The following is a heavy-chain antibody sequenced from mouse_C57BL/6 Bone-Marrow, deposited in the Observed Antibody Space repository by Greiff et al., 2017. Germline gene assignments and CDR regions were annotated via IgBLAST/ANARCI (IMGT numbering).Heavy chain of an antibody. J-gene: IGHJ4*01. CDR3: ARDYGSSCAMDY. D-gene: IGHD1-1*01. CDR2: ISDGGSYT. V-gene: IGHV5-4*01. CDR1: GFTFSSYA. Sequence: VMLVESGGGLVKPGGSLKLSCAASGFTFSSYAMSWVRQTPEKRLEWVATISDGGSYTYYPDNVKGRFTISRDNAKNNLYLQMSHLKSEDTAMYYCARDYGSSCAMDYWGQGTSVTVSS.